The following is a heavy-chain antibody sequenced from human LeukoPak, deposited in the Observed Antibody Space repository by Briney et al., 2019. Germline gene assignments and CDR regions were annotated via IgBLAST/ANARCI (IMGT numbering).Heavy chain of an antibody. CDR3: ARDAPDSPVAGTWFDP. CDR2: MNPNSGNT. D-gene: IGHD6-19*01. Sequence: ASVKVSCKASGYTFTSYDINWVRQATGQGLEWMGWMNPNSGNTGYAQKFQGRVTMTRNTSISTAYMELSSLRSEDTAVYYCARDAPDSPVAGTWFDPWGQGTLVTVSS. V-gene: IGHV1-8*01. J-gene: IGHJ5*02. CDR1: GYTFTSYD.